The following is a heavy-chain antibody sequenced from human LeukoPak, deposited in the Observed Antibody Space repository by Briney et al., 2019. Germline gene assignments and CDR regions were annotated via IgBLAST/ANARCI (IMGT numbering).Heavy chain of an antibody. J-gene: IGHJ4*02. CDR3: ARDESPFIVVVPAAHQTGQDY. CDR2: IYSGGRT. V-gene: IGHV3-53*01. CDR1: GFTVSSNY. Sequence: GGSLRLSCAASGFTVSSNYMSWVRQAPGKGLEWVSVIYSGGRTYYADSVKGRFTISRDNSKNTLYLQMNSLRAEDTAVYYCARDESPFIVVVPAAHQTGQDYWGQGTLVTVSS. D-gene: IGHD2-2*01.